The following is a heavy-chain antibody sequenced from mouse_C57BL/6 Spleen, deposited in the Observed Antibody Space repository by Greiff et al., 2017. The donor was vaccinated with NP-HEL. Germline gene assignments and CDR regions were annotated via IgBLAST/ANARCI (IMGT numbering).Heavy chain of an antibody. CDR1: GFTFSSYA. V-gene: IGHV5-4*01. J-gene: IGHJ3*01. Sequence: DVHLVESGGGLVKPGGSLKLSCAASGFTFSSYAMSWVRQTPEKRLEWVATISDGGSYTYYPDNVKGRFTISRDNAKNNLYLQMSHLKSEDTAMYYCARGGGDDAPFAYWGQGTLVTVSA. CDR2: ISDGGSYT. D-gene: IGHD2-2*01. CDR3: ARGGGDDAPFAY.